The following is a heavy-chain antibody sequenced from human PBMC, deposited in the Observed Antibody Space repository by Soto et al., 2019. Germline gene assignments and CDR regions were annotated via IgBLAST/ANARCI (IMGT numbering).Heavy chain of an antibody. CDR3: ARTRNYYDSSGYYQINWFDP. D-gene: IGHD3-22*01. CDR2: ISYSGST. Sequence: SETLSLTCAVSGGSISSYYWSWIRQPPGKGLEWLGYISYSGSTNYNPSLKRRVTISVDTSKTQFSLKLTSVTAADTAVYYCARTRNYYDSSGYYQINWFDPWGQGTLVTVS. V-gene: IGHV4-59*01. CDR1: GGSISSYY. J-gene: IGHJ5*02.